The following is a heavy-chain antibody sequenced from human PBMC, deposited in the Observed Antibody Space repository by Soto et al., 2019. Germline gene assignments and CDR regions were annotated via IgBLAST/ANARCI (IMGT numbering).Heavy chain of an antibody. J-gene: IGHJ6*02. D-gene: IGHD3-10*01. CDR3: ARDLYYYGSGSYRYYGMDA. V-gene: IGHV4-31*02. Sequence: SETLSLTCTVSGGSISSGGYYWSWIRQHPGKGLEWIGDIYYSGSTYYNPSLKSRVTISVDTSKNQFSLKLSSVTAADTAVYYCARDLYYYGSGSYRYYGMDAWGQGTTVTVSS. CDR1: GGSISSGGYY. CDR2: IYYSGST.